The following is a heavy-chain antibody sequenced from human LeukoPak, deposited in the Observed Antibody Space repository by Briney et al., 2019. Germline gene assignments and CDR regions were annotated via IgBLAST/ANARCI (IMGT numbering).Heavy chain of an antibody. V-gene: IGHV3-23*01. Sequence: GGSLRLSCAASGFTFSSYAMSWVRQAPGKGLEWVSAISGSGGSTYYADSVKGRFTISRDNSKSTLYLQMNSLRVEDTAVYYCAKDVGGSSFFDYWGQGTLVTVSS. D-gene: IGHD6-6*01. CDR1: GFTFSSYA. CDR3: AKDVGGSSFFDY. CDR2: ISGSGGST. J-gene: IGHJ4*02.